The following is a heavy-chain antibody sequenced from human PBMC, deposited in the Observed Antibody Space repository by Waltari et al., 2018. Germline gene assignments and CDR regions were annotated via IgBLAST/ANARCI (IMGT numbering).Heavy chain of an antibody. J-gene: IGHJ6*03. CDR2: FTGNGDSK. V-gene: IGHV3-23*04. CDR1: GFTFSRYA. Sequence: EVQLVESGGGLVHPGGSRRLSCVASGFTFSRYALYWVRQAPGKGWEGLSVFTGNGDSKEYAGSVKGRFTISRDKSRNTLHLQMNSLRVEDTAVYYCAKDRHSSLSYYYYYMDDWGNGTAVTVSS. CDR3: AKDRHSSLSYYYYYMDD.